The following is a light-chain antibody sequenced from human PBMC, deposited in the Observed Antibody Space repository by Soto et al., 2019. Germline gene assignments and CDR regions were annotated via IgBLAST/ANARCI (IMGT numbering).Light chain of an antibody. V-gene: IGKV1-5*03. Sequence: DIQMTQSPSTLSGSVGDRVTITCRASQTISSWLAWYQQKPGKAPKLLIYKASTLKSGVPSRFSGRGSGTESTITISSLQSEDFAVYYCKKSQKCPRTFGQVTKVDMK. CDR2: KAS. J-gene: IGKJ1*01. CDR3: KKSQKCPRT. CDR1: QTISSW.